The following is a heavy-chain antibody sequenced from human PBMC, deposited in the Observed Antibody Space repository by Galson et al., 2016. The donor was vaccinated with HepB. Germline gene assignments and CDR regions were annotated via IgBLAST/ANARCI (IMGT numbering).Heavy chain of an antibody. CDR3: ARGFPPARSIAANLYYYYGMDV. V-gene: IGHV4-34*01. Sequence: ETLSLTYAVYGGSFNEYYWDWIRQSPGKRLEWIGKINHSGRTNHNPSLQSRVTISVDKSKKQFSLRLSSVTAADTAVYFFARGFPPARSIAANLYYYYGMDVGGKGTAVTVAS. J-gene: IGHJ6*04. CDR2: INHSGRT. D-gene: IGHD6-6*01. CDR1: GGSFNEYY.